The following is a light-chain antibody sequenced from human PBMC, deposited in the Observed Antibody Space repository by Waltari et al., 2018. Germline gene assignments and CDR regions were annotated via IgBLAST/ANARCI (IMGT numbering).Light chain of an antibody. CDR1: QSVLYSSNNKNY. CDR3: QQYYSTLVT. J-gene: IGKJ2*01. CDR2: WAS. Sequence: DIVMTPSPDSLAVSLGERATINCKSSQSVLYSSNNKNYLAWYQQKPGQPPKLLIYWASTRESGVPDRFSGSGSGTDFTLTISSLQAEDVAVYYFQQYYSTLVTFGQGTKLEIK. V-gene: IGKV4-1*01.